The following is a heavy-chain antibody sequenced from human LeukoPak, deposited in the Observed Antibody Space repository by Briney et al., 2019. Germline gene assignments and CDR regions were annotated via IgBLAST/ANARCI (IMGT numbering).Heavy chain of an antibody. V-gene: IGHV3-33*01. CDR1: GFTFSNYG. Sequence: PGGSLRLSCAASGFTFSNYGMHWVRQAPGKGLEWVAVIWYDGSNKYYTDSVKGRFTISRDKSKNTLYLQMNSLRAEDTAVYYCARDNDYSNRFSHFDYWGQGTLVTVSS. D-gene: IGHD4-11*01. CDR3: ARDNDYSNRFSHFDY. CDR2: IWYDGSNK. J-gene: IGHJ4*02.